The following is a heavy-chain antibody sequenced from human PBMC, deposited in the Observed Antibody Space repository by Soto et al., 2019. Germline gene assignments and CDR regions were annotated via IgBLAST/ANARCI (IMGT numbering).Heavy chain of an antibody. CDR3: AHEGNAIRYYDFWNDYLKYYYYYGMDV. CDR1: GFTFSMYG. D-gene: IGHD3-3*01. J-gene: IGHJ6*04. CDR2: IRSDGGT. Sequence: PGGSLRLSCEASGFTFSMYGMEWVRQAPGKGLVWVSRIRSDGGTNYADSVKGRFTVSRDNAKNTLYLQMNSLRAEDSAVYYCAHEGNAIRYYDFWNDYLKYYYYYGMDVWGKGTTVTVSS. V-gene: IGHV3-74*01.